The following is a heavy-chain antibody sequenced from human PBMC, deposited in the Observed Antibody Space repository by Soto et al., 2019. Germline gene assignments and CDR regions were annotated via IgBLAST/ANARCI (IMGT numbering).Heavy chain of an antibody. V-gene: IGHV3-66*01. D-gene: IGHD3-22*01. CDR1: GFTVSNNY. Sequence: GGSLRLSCAASGFTVSNNYMSWVRHAPGKGLQWVSVIYSGGSTYYRDSVRGSFVISRDRSENTVYLQMNSLIAEDSGVFYSMNRPRAWGQGTLVTVSS. J-gene: IGHJ5*02. CDR3: MNRPRA. CDR2: IYSGGST.